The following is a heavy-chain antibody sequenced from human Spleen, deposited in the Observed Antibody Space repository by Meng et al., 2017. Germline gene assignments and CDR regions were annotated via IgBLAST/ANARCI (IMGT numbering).Heavy chain of an antibody. CDR2: IYHSGST. Sequence: LQWSGPGLVKPSGTLSLTCAVSGGSISSSNWWSWVRQPPGKGLEWIGEIYHSGSTNYNPSLKSRVTISVDTSKNQFSLKLSSVTAADTAVYYCARGPTTMAHDFDYWGQGTLVTVSS. V-gene: IGHV4-4*02. D-gene: IGHD4-11*01. J-gene: IGHJ4*02. CDR3: ARGPTTMAHDFDY. CDR1: GGSISSSNW.